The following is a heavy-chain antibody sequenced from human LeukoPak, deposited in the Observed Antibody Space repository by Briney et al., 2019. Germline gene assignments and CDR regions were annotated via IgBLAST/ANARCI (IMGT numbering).Heavy chain of an antibody. V-gene: IGHV3-30*02. D-gene: IGHD1-26*01. J-gene: IGHJ3*02. Sequence: GGSLRLSCAASGFTFSSYEMNWVRQAPGKGLEWVAFVQSDGSYKYYADSVKGRFTISRDNSKNTLYLQMDSLRAEDTAVYYCAKDRGSYLDDAFDIWGQGTMVTVSS. CDR3: AKDRGSYLDDAFDI. CDR1: GFTFSSYE. CDR2: VQSDGSYK.